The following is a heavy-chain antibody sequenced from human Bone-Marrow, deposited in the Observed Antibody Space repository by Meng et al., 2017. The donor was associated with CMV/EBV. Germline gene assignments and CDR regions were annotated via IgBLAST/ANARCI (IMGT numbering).Heavy chain of an antibody. J-gene: IGHJ4*02. Sequence: GESLKLSCAASGFTFSSYAMHWVRQAPGKGLEWVANIKQDGSEKYYVDSVKGRFTISRDNAKNALYLQMNSLRAEDTAVFYCARVAQYCSSTSCYRRYYFDYWGQGTLVTVSS. CDR3: ARVAQYCSSTSCYRRYYFDY. V-gene: IGHV3-7*01. D-gene: IGHD2-2*02. CDR2: IKQDGSEK. CDR1: GFTFSSYA.